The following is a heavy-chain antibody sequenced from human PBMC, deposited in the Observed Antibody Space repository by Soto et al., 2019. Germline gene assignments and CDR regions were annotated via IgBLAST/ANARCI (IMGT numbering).Heavy chain of an antibody. D-gene: IGHD1-26*01. V-gene: IGHV1-3*01. CDR2: INAGNGNT. J-gene: IGHJ6*02. CDR1: GYTFTSYA. CDR3: EREVWDCGGSHYRVRYGMDV. Sequence: QVQLVQSGAEVKKPGASVKVSCKASGYTFTSYAMHWVRQAPGQRREWMGWINAGNGNTKYSQKFQGRVTITRDTSASTAYMELSSLRSEDTAVYYGEREVWDCGGSHYRVRYGMDVWGQGTTVTVSS.